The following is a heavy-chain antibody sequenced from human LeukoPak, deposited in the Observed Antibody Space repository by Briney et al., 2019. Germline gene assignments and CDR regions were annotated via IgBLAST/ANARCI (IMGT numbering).Heavy chain of an antibody. CDR2: ISGSGGST. CDR3: ARVSTVAGRPFDY. J-gene: IGHJ4*02. D-gene: IGHD6-19*01. CDR1: GFTFSSYA. Sequence: GGSLRLSCAASGFTFSSYAMSWVRQAPGKGLEWVSAISGSGGSTYYADSVKGRFTISRDNSKNTLYLQMNSLRAEDTAVYYCARVSTVAGRPFDYWGQGTLVTVSS. V-gene: IGHV3-23*01.